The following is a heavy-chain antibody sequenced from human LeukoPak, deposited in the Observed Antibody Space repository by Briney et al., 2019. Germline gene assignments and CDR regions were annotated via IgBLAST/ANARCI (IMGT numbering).Heavy chain of an antibody. D-gene: IGHD6-6*01. Sequence: GGSLRLSCAASGFTFSSYSMNWVRQAPGKGLEWVSSISSSSSYIYYADSVKGRFTISRDNAKNSLYLQMNSPRAEDTAAYYCARVDSSSSPPDYWGRGTLVTVSS. V-gene: IGHV3-21*01. CDR2: ISSSSSYI. J-gene: IGHJ4*02. CDR3: ARVDSSSSPPDY. CDR1: GFTFSSYS.